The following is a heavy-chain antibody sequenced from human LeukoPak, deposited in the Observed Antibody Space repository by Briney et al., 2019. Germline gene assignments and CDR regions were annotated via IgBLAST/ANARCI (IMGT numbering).Heavy chain of an antibody. CDR3: TRLGYYYDSSGYLGY. CDR2: IRSKANSYAT. CDR1: GFTFSGSA. Sequence: GGSLKLSCAASGFTFSGSAMHWVRQASGKGLEWVGRIRSKANSYATAYAASVKGRFTISRDDSKNTAYLQMNSLKTEDTAVYYCTRLGYYYDSSGYLGYWGQGTLVTVSS. V-gene: IGHV3-73*01. J-gene: IGHJ4*02. D-gene: IGHD3-22*01.